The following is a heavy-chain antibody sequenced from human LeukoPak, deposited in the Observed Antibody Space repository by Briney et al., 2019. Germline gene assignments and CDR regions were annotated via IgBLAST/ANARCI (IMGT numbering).Heavy chain of an antibody. D-gene: IGHD3-22*01. Sequence: PSETLSLTXTVSGGSISSYYWSWIRQPPGKGVEWIGYIYYSGSTNYNPSLKSRVTISVDTSKNQFSLKLSSVTAADTAVYYCARDRNYYDSRVLDYWGQGTLVTVSS. CDR1: GGSISSYY. CDR3: ARDRNYYDSRVLDY. V-gene: IGHV4-59*01. CDR2: IYYSGST. J-gene: IGHJ4*02.